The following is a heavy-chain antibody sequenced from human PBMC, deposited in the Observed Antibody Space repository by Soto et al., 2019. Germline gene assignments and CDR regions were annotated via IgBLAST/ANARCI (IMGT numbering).Heavy chain of an antibody. Sequence: GGSLRLSCAASGFTFDDYAMHWVRQAPGKGLEWVSLISWDGGSTYYADSVKGRFTISRDNSKNSLYLQMNSLRAEDAALYYCAKAYCSSTSCYSNYYYGMDVWGQGTTVTVSS. CDR2: ISWDGGST. CDR1: GFTFDDYA. V-gene: IGHV3-43D*03. D-gene: IGHD2-2*01. J-gene: IGHJ6*02. CDR3: AKAYCSSTSCYSNYYYGMDV.